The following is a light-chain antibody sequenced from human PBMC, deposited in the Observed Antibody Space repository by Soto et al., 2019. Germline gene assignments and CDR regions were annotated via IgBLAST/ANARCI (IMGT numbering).Light chain of an antibody. J-gene: IGKJ3*01. CDR2: GAS. CDR3: QQYGSSPLFP. V-gene: IGKV3-20*01. CDR1: QSVSSSY. Sequence: EIVLTQSPGTLSLSPGERATLSCRASQSVSSSYLAWYQQKPGQAPRLLIYGASSRATDIPDRFSGSGSGTDFTLTISRLEPEDFAVYYCQQYGSSPLFPFGPGTKVDIK.